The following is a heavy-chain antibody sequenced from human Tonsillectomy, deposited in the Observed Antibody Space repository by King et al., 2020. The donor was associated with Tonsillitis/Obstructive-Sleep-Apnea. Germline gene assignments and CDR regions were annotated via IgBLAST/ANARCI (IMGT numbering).Heavy chain of an antibody. J-gene: IGHJ4*02. Sequence: DVQLVESGGGLVQPGGSLRLSCAASGFTVSGKYMSWVRQPPGKGLDWVSLIYSGGGISYTDSVKDRFTISRDMSKNTLYLQMNGLRAVDTAVYYCATRPHGDYPFFDYWGQGTLVTVSS. CDR1: GFTVSGKY. CDR3: ATRPHGDYPFFDY. V-gene: IGHV3-66*01. CDR2: IYSGGGI. D-gene: IGHD4-17*01.